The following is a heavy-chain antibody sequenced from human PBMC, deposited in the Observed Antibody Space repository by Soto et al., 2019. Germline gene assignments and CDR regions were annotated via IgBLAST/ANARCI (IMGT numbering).Heavy chain of an antibody. Sequence: SETLSLTCTVSGGSISSGDYYWSWIRHPPGKGLEWIGYIYYSGSTYYNPSLKSRVTISVDTSKNQFSLKLSSVTAADTAVYYCARINYCSSTSCYKPYYYGMDVWGQGTTLTVS. CDR1: GGSISSGDYY. CDR3: ARINYCSSTSCYKPYYYGMDV. J-gene: IGHJ6*02. D-gene: IGHD2-2*02. V-gene: IGHV4-30-4*01. CDR2: IYYSGST.